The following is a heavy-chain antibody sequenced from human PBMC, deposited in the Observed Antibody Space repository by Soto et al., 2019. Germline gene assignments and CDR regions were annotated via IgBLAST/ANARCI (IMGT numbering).Heavy chain of an antibody. Sequence: QVQLVQSGAEVKKPGSSVKVSCKASGGTFSSYAISWVRQAPGQGLEWMGGIIPIFGTANYAQKFQGRVTITADKSTSTADMELSSLRSEDTAGYYCARDQYSSGWYRGSFDPWGQGTLVTVSS. J-gene: IGHJ5*02. CDR3: ARDQYSSGWYRGSFDP. V-gene: IGHV1-69*06. CDR2: IIPIFGTA. CDR1: GGTFSSYA. D-gene: IGHD6-19*01.